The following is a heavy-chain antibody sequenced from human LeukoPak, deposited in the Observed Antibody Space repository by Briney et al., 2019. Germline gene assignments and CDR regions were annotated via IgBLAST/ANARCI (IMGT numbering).Heavy chain of an antibody. Sequence: PGGSLRLSXAASGFTFSDYYMSWIRQAPGKGLEWVSYISSSGSTIYYADSVKGRFTISRDNAKNSLYLQMNSLRAEDTAVYYCARDAIAAAFYYYYYMDVWGKGTTVTVSS. J-gene: IGHJ6*03. CDR1: GFTFSDYY. V-gene: IGHV3-11*04. CDR2: ISSSGSTI. D-gene: IGHD6-25*01. CDR3: ARDAIAAAFYYYYYMDV.